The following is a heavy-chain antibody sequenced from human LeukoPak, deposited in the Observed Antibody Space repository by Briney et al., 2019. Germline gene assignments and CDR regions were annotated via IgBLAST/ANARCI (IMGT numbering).Heavy chain of an antibody. J-gene: IGHJ4*02. Sequence: PGGSLRLSCAASGFTFINYAMSWVRQAPGKGLEWVAAISGNGGRTYYTDSVKGRFTISRDNPKNTLYLLMNSLSAEDTALYYCAKEQTSSGYFDYWGQGTLVTVSS. D-gene: IGHD3-10*01. CDR2: ISGNGGRT. V-gene: IGHV3-23*01. CDR3: AKEQTSSGYFDY. CDR1: GFTFINYA.